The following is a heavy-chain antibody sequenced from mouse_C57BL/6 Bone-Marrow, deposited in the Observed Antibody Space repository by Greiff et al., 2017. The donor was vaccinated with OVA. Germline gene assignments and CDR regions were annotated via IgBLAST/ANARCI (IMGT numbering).Heavy chain of an antibody. CDR1: GYSITSGYY. CDR3: AGLPYY. D-gene: IGHD2-10*01. V-gene: IGHV3-6*01. CDR2: ISYDGSN. Sequence: DVQLQESGPGLVKPSQSLSLTCSVTGYSITSGYYWNWIRQFPGNKLEWMGYISYDGSNNYNPSLKNRISITRDTSKNQFFLKLNSVTTEDTATYYCAGLPYYWGQGTSVTVSS. J-gene: IGHJ4*01.